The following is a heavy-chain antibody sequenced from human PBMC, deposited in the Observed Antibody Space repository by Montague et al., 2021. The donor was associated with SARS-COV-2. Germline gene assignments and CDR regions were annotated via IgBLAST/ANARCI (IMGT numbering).Heavy chain of an antibody. V-gene: IGHV4-59*01. J-gene: IGHJ5*02. D-gene: IGHD2-15*01. CDR3: ARRSLGYCSGGSWYAAFDP. CDR1: GGSISSYY. CDR2: IYYSGST. Sequence: SETLSLTCTVSGGSISSYYWSWIRQPPGKGLEWIGYIYYSGSTNYNPSLKSRVTISVDTSKNQFSLKLSSVTAADTAVYYCARRSLGYCSGGSWYAAFDPWGQGTLVIVSS.